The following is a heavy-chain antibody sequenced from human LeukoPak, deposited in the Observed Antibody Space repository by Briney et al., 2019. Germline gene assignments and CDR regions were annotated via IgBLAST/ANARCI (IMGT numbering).Heavy chain of an antibody. CDR3: ASSDYVWGSYRYFPFDY. CDR2: INHSGST. D-gene: IGHD3-16*02. V-gene: IGHV4-34*01. CDR1: GGSFSGYY. J-gene: IGHJ4*03. Sequence: PSETLSLTCAVYGGSFSGYYWSWIRQPPGQGLEWIGEINHSGSTNYNPSLKSRVTISVDTSKNQFSLKLSSVTAADTAVYYCASSDYVWGSYRYFPFDYLGQGTLVTGSS.